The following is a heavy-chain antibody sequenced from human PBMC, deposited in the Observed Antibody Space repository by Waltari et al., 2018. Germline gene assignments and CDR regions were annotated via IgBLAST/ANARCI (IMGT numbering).Heavy chain of an antibody. CDR3: ARDLMYGEHPLFDR. CDR2: IRSKAYGETT. CDR1: GFTFVAYS. J-gene: IGHJ5*02. V-gene: IGHV3-49*04. Sequence: DVQLAESGGGLVQPGRSMSLSCTTSGFTFVAYSLHWVRQAPGQGLEWVGFIRSKAYGETTDYAASVRGRFTISRDDSKSIAYLQMNSLKTEDTAIYFCARDLMYGEHPLFDRWGQGTLVTVSS. D-gene: IGHD4-17*01.